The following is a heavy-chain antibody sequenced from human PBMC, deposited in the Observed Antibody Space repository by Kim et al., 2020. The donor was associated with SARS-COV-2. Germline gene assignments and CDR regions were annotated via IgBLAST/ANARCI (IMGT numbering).Heavy chain of an antibody. V-gene: IGHV3-53*04. J-gene: IGHJ6*02. Sequence: GGSLRLSCAASGFTVSSNYMSWVRQAPGKGLEWVSVIYSGGSTYYADSVKGRFTISRYNSKNTLYLQMNSLKAVDTAVYYCARPYYYDSSDLNMGWCHYYYGMDVWGQGTTVTVSS. CDR1: GFTVSSNY. CDR2: IYSGGST. D-gene: IGHD3-22*01. CDR3: ARPYYYDSSDLNMGWCHYYYGMDV.